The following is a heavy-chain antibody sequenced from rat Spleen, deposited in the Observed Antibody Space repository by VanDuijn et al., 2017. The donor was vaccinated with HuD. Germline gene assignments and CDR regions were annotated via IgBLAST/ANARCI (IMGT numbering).Heavy chain of an antibody. CDR3: ARDENGYLYTWFAY. J-gene: IGHJ3*01. D-gene: IGHD4-6*01. Sequence: QVQLKESGPGLVQPSQTLSLTCTVAGFSLTSYNVHWVRQPPGKGLAWMGVIWNIGGTRLNPALKSRWSISKDTSKSQVFLKMDSLQTEDTATYYCARDENGYLYTWFAYWGQGTLVTVSS. CDR2: IWNIGGT. V-gene: IGHV2-41*01. CDR1: GFSLTSYN.